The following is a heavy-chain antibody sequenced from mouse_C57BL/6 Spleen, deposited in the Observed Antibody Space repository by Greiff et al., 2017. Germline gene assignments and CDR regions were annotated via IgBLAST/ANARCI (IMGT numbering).Heavy chain of an antibody. CDR2: IWRGGST. Sequence: VKLVESGPGLVQPSQSLSITCTVSGFSLTSYGVHWVRQSPGKGLEWLGVIWRGGSTDYNAAFMSRLSITKDNSKSQVFFKMNSLQADDTAIYYCATYSSYRYFDVWGTGTTVTVSS. J-gene: IGHJ1*03. CDR1: GFSLTSYG. CDR3: ATYSSYRYFDV. D-gene: IGHD2-5*01. V-gene: IGHV2-5*01.